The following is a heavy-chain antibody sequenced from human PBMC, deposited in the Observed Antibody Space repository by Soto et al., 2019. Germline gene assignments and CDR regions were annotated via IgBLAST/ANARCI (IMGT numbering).Heavy chain of an antibody. V-gene: IGHV4-30-4*01. CDR1: GGSISSGDYY. J-gene: IGHJ4*02. D-gene: IGHD3-22*01. CDR3: ARDPGDYYDSSGYYSGRSHYFDY. CDR2: IYYSGST. Sequence: SETLSLTCTVSGGSISSGDYYWSWIRQPPGKGLEWIGYIYYSGSTYYNPSLKSRVTISVDTSKNQFSLKLSSVTAADTAVYYCARDPGDYYDSSGYYSGRSHYFDYWGQGTLVTVSS.